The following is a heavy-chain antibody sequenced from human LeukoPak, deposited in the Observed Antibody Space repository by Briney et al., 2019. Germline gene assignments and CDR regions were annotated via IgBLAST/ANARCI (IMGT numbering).Heavy chain of an antibody. D-gene: IGHD6-19*01. CDR2: ISGSGGST. CDR3: ARAPTFSGWFDY. CDR1: GFTFTSYA. V-gene: IGHV3-23*01. J-gene: IGHJ4*02. Sequence: GGSLRLSCAASGFTFTSYAMSWVRQAPGKGLEWVSAISGSGGSTYYADSVKGRFTISRDNAKNSLYLQMNSLRVEDTAVYYCARAPTFSGWFDYWGQGTLVTVSS.